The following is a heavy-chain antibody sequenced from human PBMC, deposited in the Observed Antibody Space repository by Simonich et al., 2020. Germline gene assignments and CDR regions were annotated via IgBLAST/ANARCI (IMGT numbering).Heavy chain of an antibody. J-gene: IGHJ6*02. CDR3: ARVGYSNYYYYGMDV. V-gene: IGHV4-38-2*01. D-gene: IGHD6-13*01. Sequence: QVQLQESGPGLVKPSETLSLTCAVSGYSISSGYYWGWIRQPPGKGLEWIGSIYHSGGTYYNPSPKSRVTKSVDTSKNQFSRKLSSVTAADTAVYYCARVGYSNYYYYGMDVWGQGTTVTVSS. CDR2: IYHSGGT. CDR1: GYSISSGYY.